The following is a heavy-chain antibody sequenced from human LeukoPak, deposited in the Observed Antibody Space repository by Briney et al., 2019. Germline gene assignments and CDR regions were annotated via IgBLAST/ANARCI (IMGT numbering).Heavy chain of an antibody. CDR1: GYTFTSYG. CDR3: AREKVGYSYGSTNDY. Sequence: GASVKVSCKASGYTFTSYGISWVRQAPGQGLEWMGWISAYNGNTNYAQKLQGRVTMTTDTSTSTAYMELRSLRSDDTAVYYCAREKVGYSYGSTNDYWGQGTLVTVS. J-gene: IGHJ4*02. CDR2: ISAYNGNT. D-gene: IGHD5-18*01. V-gene: IGHV1-18*01.